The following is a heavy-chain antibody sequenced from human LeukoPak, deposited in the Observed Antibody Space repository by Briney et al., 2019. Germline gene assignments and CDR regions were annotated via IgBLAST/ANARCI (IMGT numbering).Heavy chain of an antibody. Sequence: GGSLRLSCAASGFTFSSYAMAWVRQAPGKGLEWVADIKEDGSNKLYVDSVKGRFTISRDNTKNSLFLQMNSLTAEDTAVYFCAKDRGWLQFDYWGQGTLVSVSS. V-gene: IGHV3-7*03. CDR1: GFTFSSYA. CDR3: AKDRGWLQFDY. J-gene: IGHJ4*02. D-gene: IGHD5-24*01. CDR2: IKEDGSNK.